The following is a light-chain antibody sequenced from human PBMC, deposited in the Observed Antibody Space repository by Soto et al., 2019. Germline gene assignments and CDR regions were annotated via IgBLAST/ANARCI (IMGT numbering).Light chain of an antibody. CDR1: QSIRSY. J-gene: IGKJ4*01. CDR2: AAS. V-gene: IGKV1-39*01. CDR3: QQTSSTPT. Sequence: DIQLTQSPSSLSASVGDRVTITCRASQSIRSYLNWYQQKPGKAPKLLIYAASSLQTGVSSRFSGSGSGTDFTLTISNLQPEDFATYYCQQTSSTPTFGGGTKGGYQ.